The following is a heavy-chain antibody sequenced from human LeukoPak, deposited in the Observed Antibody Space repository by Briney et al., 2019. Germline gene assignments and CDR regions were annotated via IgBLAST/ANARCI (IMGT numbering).Heavy chain of an antibody. V-gene: IGHV6-1*01. CDR1: GDSVSSNSAA. Sequence: QTLSLTCAISGDSVSSNSAAWNWIRQSPSRGLEWLGRTYYRSKWYNDYAVSVKSRITINPDTSKNQFSLQLNSVTPEDTAVYYCARDLAPLRPYYYYGMDVWGQGTTVTVSS. CDR3: ARDLAPLRPYYYYGMDV. D-gene: IGHD4-17*01. J-gene: IGHJ6*02. CDR2: TYYRSKWYN.